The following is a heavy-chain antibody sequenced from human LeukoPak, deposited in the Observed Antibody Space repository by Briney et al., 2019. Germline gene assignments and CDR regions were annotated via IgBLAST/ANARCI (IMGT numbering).Heavy chain of an antibody. J-gene: IGHJ4*02. Sequence: SETLSLTCTVSGGSISSSSYYWGWIRQPPGKGLEWIGSIYYSGSTYYNPSLKSRVTISVDTSKNQFSLKLSSVTAADTAVYYCARDGVSSGWVRANYFDYWGQGTLVTVSS. D-gene: IGHD6-19*01. V-gene: IGHV4-39*07. CDR3: ARDGVSSGWVRANYFDY. CDR1: GGSISSSSYY. CDR2: IYYSGST.